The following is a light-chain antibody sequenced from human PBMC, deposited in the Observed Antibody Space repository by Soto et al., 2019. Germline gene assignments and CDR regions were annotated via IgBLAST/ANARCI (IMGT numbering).Light chain of an antibody. Sequence: QSVLTQPASVSGSPGQSITISCTGSSSGVGSYHYVSWYQHHPGKAPKLMIYEVTNRPSGVSTRFSGSKSGNTASLTISGLQAEDEADYYCSSYRKSNTLVFGTGTKVTVL. CDR3: SSYRKSNTLV. J-gene: IGLJ1*01. CDR2: EVT. CDR1: SSGVGSYHY. V-gene: IGLV2-14*01.